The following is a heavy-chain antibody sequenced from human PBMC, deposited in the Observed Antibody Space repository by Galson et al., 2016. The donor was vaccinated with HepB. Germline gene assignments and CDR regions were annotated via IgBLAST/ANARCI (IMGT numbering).Heavy chain of an antibody. D-gene: IGHD3-16*02. CDR1: GFSFSSNY. V-gene: IGHV3-53*01. CDR2: IYSGGQT. Sequence: SLRLSCAASGFSFSSNYMSWVRQAPGKGLEWVSFIYSGGQTYYADSVQGRFTFSRDNSKNTLYLQMNSLRADDTAVYYCATVHPLGRYFDYWGQGTRVAVSS. CDR3: ATVHPLGRYFDY. J-gene: IGHJ4*02.